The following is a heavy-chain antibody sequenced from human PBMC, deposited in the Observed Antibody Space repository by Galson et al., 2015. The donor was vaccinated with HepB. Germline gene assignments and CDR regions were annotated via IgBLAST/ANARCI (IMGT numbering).Heavy chain of an antibody. V-gene: IGHV3-23*01. J-gene: IGHJ1*01. CDR3: AKSGRVEQLLRRGAEYFQH. Sequence: SLRLSCAASGFTFSSYAMTWVRQAAGKGLEWVSSISGRAGNTYYVNSVKGRFTISRDISKNTLYLQMNSLRVEDTAVYYCAKSGRVEQLLRRGAEYFQHWGQGTLVTVSS. CDR2: ISGRAGNT. D-gene: IGHD3-22*01. CDR1: GFTFSSYA.